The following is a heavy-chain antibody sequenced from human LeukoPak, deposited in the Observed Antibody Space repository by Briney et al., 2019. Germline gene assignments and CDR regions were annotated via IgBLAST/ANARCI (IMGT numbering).Heavy chain of an antibody. CDR2: ISGSGGST. CDR3: AKDSYGSGNLHHY. CDR1: GFTFSTYT. D-gene: IGHD3-10*01. J-gene: IGHJ4*02. V-gene: IGHV3-23*01. Sequence: PGGSLRISCAASGFTFSTYTMSWVRQAPGKGLEWVSAISGSGGSTYYADSVKGRFTISRDNSKNTLYLQMNSLRAEDTAVYYCAKDSYGSGNLHHYWGQLTLVTVSS.